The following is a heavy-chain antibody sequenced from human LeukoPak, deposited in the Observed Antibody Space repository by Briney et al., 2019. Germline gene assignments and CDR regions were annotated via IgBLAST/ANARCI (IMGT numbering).Heavy chain of an antibody. D-gene: IGHD2-2*01. CDR1: GGSFSGYY. CDR2: INHSGST. V-gene: IGHV4-34*01. Sequence: KASETLSLTCAVYGGSFSGYYWSWIRQPPGKGLEWIGEINHSGSTNYNPSLKSRVTISLDTSMKKFSLKLNSVTAADTAVYYCASTERCSTTCPLDYWGQGTLVTVSS. J-gene: IGHJ4*02. CDR3: ASTERCSTTCPLDY.